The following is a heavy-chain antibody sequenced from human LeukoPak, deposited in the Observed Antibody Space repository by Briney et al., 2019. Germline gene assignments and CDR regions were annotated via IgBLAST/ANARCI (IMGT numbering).Heavy chain of an antibody. CDR2: INPSGGST. Sequence: GASVKVSCKASGYTFTSYYMHWVRQAPGQGLEWMGIINPSGGSTSYAQKFQGRVTMTRDTSTSTVYMELSSLRSEDTAAYYCARVALRIAAAGTRGWFDPWGQGTLVTVSS. CDR1: GYTFTSYY. V-gene: IGHV1-46*01. J-gene: IGHJ5*02. CDR3: ARVALRIAAAGTRGWFDP. D-gene: IGHD6-13*01.